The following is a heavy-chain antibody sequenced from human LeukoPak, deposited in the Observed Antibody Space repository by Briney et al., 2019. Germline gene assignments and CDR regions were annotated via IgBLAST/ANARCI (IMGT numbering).Heavy chain of an antibody. D-gene: IGHD1-14*01. CDR3: ATCNRVLPDYYYYGMDV. V-gene: IGHV1-24*01. CDR2: FDPEDGET. J-gene: IGHJ6*02. CDR1: GYTLTELS. Sequence: ASVKLSCKVSGYTLTELSMHWVRQAPGKGLEWMGGFDPEDGETIYAQKFQGRVTMTEDTSTDTAYMELSSLRSEDTAVYYCATCNRVLPDYYYYGMDVWGQGTTVTVSS.